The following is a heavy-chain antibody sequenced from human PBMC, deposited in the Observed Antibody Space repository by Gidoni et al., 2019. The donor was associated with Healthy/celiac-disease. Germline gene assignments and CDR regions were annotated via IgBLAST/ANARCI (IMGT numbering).Heavy chain of an antibody. D-gene: IGHD3-10*01. J-gene: IGHJ4*02. CDR2: IKSKTDGGTT. V-gene: IGHV3-15*01. CDR1: GFTFSNAW. CDR3: TTEGDYYGSGSYYPPDY. Sequence: EVQLVESGGGLVKPGGSLRLSCAASGFTFSNAWMSWVRQAPGKGLEWVGRIKSKTDGGTTDYAAPVKGRFTISRDDSKNTLYLQMNSLKTEDTAVYYCTTEGDYYGSGSYYPPDYWGQGTLVTVSS.